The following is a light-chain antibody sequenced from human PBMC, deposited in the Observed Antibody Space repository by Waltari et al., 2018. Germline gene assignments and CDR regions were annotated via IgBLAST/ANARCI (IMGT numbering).Light chain of an antibody. CDR2: AAS. CDR1: QNIRTY. CDR3: QQTVTTPPEFT. Sequence: DIQMTQSPSSLSASVGDTVTISCRASQNIRTYLNWYQQKPGRAPRILIYAASSLHSGVPSRFSGRVSGTDFTLTISSLQPEDFATYYCQQTVTTPPEFTFGLGTKLQIK. J-gene: IGKJ2*01. V-gene: IGKV1-39*01.